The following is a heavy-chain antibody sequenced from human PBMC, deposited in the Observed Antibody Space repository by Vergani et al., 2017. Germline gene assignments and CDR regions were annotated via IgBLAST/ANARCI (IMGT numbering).Heavy chain of an antibody. CDR3: AKVGFSWELLFDY. V-gene: IGHV3-9*01. CDR2: ISWNSGSI. CDR1: GFTFDDYA. J-gene: IGHJ4*02. Sequence: EVQLVESGGGLVQPGRSLRLSCAASGFTFDDYAMHWVRQAPGKGLEWVSGISWNSGSIGYADSVKGRFNISRDNAKNSLYLQMNSLRAEDTALYYCAKVGFSWELLFDYWGQGTLVTVSS. D-gene: IGHD2-15*01.